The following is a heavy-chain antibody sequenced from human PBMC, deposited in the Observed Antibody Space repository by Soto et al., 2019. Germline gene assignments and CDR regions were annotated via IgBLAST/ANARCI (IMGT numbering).Heavy chain of an antibody. Sequence: SQTLLLTCAISGDSVSSNSAAWSWIRQSPSRGLEWLGRTYYRSKWYDDFAVSVKSRITVNPDTSKNQFSLQLSSVTPEDTAVYYCAREPQSGNYFHYYGLGVWGQGTTVTVSS. D-gene: IGHD1-26*01. CDR1: GDSVSSNSAA. CDR2: TYYRSKWYD. J-gene: IGHJ6*02. CDR3: AREPQSGNYFHYYGLGV. V-gene: IGHV6-1*01.